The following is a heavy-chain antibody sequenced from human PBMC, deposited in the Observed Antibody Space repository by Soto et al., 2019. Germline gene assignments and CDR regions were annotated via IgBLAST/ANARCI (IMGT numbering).Heavy chain of an antibody. CDR3: ARQGGEYNTMSDY. V-gene: IGHV5-51*01. J-gene: IGHJ4*02. CDR1: GYTFSKYW. Sequence: PGESLKISCKGSGYTFSKYWIGWVRQTPGKGLEWMGMIYPGDSDARYSPSFEGQVTFSADKSISTAYLQWSGLKASDTAIYYCARQGGEYNTMSDYWGQGTLVTVSS. CDR2: IYPGDSDA. D-gene: IGHD3-10*01.